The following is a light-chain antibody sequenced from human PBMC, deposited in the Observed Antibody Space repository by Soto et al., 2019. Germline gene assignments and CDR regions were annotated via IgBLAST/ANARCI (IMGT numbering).Light chain of an antibody. CDR2: GAS. Sequence: MTQSPSTLSASVGDRATLSCRASQSVSSSYLAWYQLKPGQPPRLLIYGASTRATGIPARFSGSGSGTEFTLTISDLQPDDFATYYCQQYKSPPWTFGQGTKVDIK. CDR3: QQYKSPPWT. CDR1: QSVSSSY. J-gene: IGKJ1*01. V-gene: IGKV3-15*01.